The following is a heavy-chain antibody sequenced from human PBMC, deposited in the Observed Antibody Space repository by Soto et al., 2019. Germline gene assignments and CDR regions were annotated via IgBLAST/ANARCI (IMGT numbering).Heavy chain of an antibody. CDR1: GGSISSYY. V-gene: IGHV4-59*08. CDR3: ARHTPAISISDH. Sequence: ASETLSLTCTVSGGSISSYYWSWIRQPPGKGLEWIGYIYDSGSTNYNPSLKSRVTISVDTSKNQFPLKLSSVTAADTAVYYCARHTPAISISDHWGQGTLVTVSS. D-gene: IGHD2-15*01. J-gene: IGHJ4*02. CDR2: IYDSGST.